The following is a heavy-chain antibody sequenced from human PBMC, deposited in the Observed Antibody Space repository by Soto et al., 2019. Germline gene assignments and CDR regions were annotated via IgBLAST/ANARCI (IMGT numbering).Heavy chain of an antibody. Sequence: PSETLSLTCTFSCGPIISGCYYWSWLRQHPGKGLEWIGYFYYTGSTYYNPSLKSRVTISVDTSKNQFSLKMSSVTAADTAVYYCASGQGTGTTLWGQGTLVTVSS. CDR3: ASGQGTGTTL. CDR2: FYYTGST. V-gene: IGHV4-31*03. CDR1: CGPIISGCYY. J-gene: IGHJ4*02. D-gene: IGHD1-1*01.